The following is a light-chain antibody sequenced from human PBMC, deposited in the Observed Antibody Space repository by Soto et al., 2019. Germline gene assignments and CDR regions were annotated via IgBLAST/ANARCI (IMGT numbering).Light chain of an antibody. CDR3: CSYAGSSTFPLV. V-gene: IGLV2-23*03. CDR2: EGS. CDR1: SSDIGGYNY. Sequence: QSALTQPASVSGSPGQSITISCTGTSSDIGGYNYVSWYQQHPGKAPKLMIYEGSKRPSGVSNRFSGSKSGNTASLTISGLQAEDEADYYCCSYAGSSTFPLVFGTGTQLTVL. J-gene: IGLJ1*01.